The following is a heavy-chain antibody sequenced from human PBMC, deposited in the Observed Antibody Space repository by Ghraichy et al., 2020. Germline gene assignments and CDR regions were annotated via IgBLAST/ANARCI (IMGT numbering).Heavy chain of an antibody. CDR2: IWYDGSHK. J-gene: IGHJ4*02. CDR1: GFTFSNHA. CDR3: ARDGGASWLQPEGIDY. D-gene: IGHD5-24*01. Sequence: GESLNISCAASGFTFSNHAMHWVRQAPGKGLEWVAVIWYDGSHKYYADSVEGRVTISRDNSKNTLFLQLNSLRAEDTAVYYCARDGGASWLQPEGIDYWGQGTLVTVSS. V-gene: IGHV3-33*01.